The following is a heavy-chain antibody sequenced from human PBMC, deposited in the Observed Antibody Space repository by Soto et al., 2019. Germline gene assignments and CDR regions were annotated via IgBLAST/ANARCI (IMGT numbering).Heavy chain of an antibody. V-gene: IGHV4-59*01. CDR1: GGSISRYY. CDR3: ARSVYYYSSGSYLFDY. D-gene: IGHD3-10*01. Sequence: PSETLSLTCTVSGGSISRYYWSWIRHPPWKGLKWIGYIYYSGSTNYNPSLKSRVAISVDTSKNQFALKLSPLSAADTPMHYCARSVYYYSSGSYLFDYWGQGTLITVST. J-gene: IGHJ4*02. CDR2: IYYSGST.